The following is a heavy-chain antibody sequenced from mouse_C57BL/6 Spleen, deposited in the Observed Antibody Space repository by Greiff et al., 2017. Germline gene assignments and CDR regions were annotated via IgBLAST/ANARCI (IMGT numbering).Heavy chain of an antibody. V-gene: IGHV1-18*01. D-gene: IGHD2-3*01. J-gene: IGHJ4*01. CDR2: INPNNGGT. Sequence: EVKLQQSGPELVKPGASVKIPCKASGYTFTDYNMDWVKQSPGKSLEWIGDINPNNGGTIYNQKFKGKATLTVDKSSSTAYMELRSLTSEDTVVYYCARDGSGAMDYWGQGTSVTVSS. CDR3: ARDGSGAMDY. CDR1: GYTFTDYN.